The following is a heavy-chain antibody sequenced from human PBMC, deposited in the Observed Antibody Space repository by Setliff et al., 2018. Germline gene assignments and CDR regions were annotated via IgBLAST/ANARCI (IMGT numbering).Heavy chain of an antibody. V-gene: IGHV1-8*02. Sequence: GASVKVSCKASGYTFTSYDINWVRQATGQGLEWMEWMNPNSGNTGYAQKFQGRVTMTRNTSISTAYMELSSLRSEDTAVYYCARVKVIVGATPRTYYMDVWGKGTTVTVSS. D-gene: IGHD1-26*01. J-gene: IGHJ6*03. CDR1: GYTFTSYD. CDR3: ARVKVIVGATPRTYYMDV. CDR2: MNPNSGNT.